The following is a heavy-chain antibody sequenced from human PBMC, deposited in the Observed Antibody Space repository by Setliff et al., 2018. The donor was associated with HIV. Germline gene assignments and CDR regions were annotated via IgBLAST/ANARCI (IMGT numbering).Heavy chain of an antibody. CDR1: GGTFSRSV. J-gene: IGHJ4*02. CDR2: FIPTFGAT. Sequence: SVKVSCKASGGTFSRSVFSWVRQAPGQGLQWMGRFIPTFGATKYAQGFQSRVTITADRSTSTVHMELRSLRSEDTAVYYCARELKGVYDSWSSSDPPYYFDNWGQGTLVTVS. CDR3: ARELKGVYDSWSSSDPPYYFDN. D-gene: IGHD3-3*01. V-gene: IGHV1-69*06.